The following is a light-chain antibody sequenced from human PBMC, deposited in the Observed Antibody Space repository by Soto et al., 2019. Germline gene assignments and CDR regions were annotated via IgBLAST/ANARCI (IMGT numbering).Light chain of an antibody. J-gene: IGKJ5*01. V-gene: IGKV1-39*01. CDR2: AAS. Sequence: MTPSARSVGKSARPRLSPVRRESQSFSSYLNWYQQKPGKAPKLLIYAASSLQGGVPSRFSGSGSGTDFTLTISSLQPEDFATYYCQQSYSTPITFAQGRRLEI. CDR1: QSFSSY. CDR3: QQSYSTPIT.